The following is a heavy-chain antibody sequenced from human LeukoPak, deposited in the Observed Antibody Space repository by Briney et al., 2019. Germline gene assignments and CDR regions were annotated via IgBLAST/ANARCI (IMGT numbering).Heavy chain of an antibody. D-gene: IGHD3-16*01. V-gene: IGHV4-38-2*02. CDR2: IYHTGST. J-gene: IGHJ6*03. CDR3: ARGDYGSIPDYYYYYMDV. Sequence: SETLSLTCTVSGYSISSGYYWGWIRQPPGKGLEWIGSIYHTGSTYYNPSLKSRVTISVDTSKNQFSLKLSSVTAADTAVYYCARGDYGSIPDYYYYYMDVWGKGTTVTISS. CDR1: GYSISSGYY.